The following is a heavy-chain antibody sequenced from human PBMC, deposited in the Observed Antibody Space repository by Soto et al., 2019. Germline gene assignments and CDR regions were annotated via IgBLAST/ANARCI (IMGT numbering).Heavy chain of an antibody. Sequence: TGGSLRLSCAASRFFFGDYAFHWVRQAPGKGLEWVAGITSRGTDIAYADSVKGRFIISRGNAKKSLSLQMNSLRDEDTAVYYCARGELDRTIDCWGQGTLVTVSS. D-gene: IGHD1-26*01. V-gene: IGHV3-9*01. CDR2: ITSRGTDI. CDR1: RFFFGDYA. CDR3: ARGELDRTIDC. J-gene: IGHJ4*02.